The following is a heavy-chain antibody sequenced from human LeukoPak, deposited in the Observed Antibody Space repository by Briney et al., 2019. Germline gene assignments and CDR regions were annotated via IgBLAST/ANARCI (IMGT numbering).Heavy chain of an antibody. Sequence: PSETLSLTCTVSGGSISSSSYYWGWICQPPGKGLEWIGTIYYSGSTYYNPSLKSRVTISVDTSKNQFSLKLTSVTAADTAVYYCASNGVEGYYFDYWGQGTLVTVSS. CDR1: GGSISSSSYY. D-gene: IGHD3-10*01. V-gene: IGHV4-39*01. CDR3: ASNGVEGYYFDY. CDR2: IYYSGST. J-gene: IGHJ4*02.